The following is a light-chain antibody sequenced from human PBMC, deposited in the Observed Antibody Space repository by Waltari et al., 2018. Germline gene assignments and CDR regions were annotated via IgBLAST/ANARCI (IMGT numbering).Light chain of an antibody. CDR2: WAS. J-gene: IGKJ3*01. Sequence: DIVMTQSPDSLGVSLGERATIHCKSSQSVFYANNKNYLAWYQQRPGQPPKLLIYWASTRASGVPDRFSGRGSGTDFTLTISSLQAEDVAVYYCQQYSTTPFTFGPGTKVDIK. CDR1: QSVFYANNKNY. V-gene: IGKV4-1*01. CDR3: QQYSTTPFT.